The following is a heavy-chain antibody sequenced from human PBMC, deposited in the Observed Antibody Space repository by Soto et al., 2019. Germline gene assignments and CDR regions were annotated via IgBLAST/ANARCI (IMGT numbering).Heavy chain of an antibody. CDR1: GFTFSSDG. D-gene: IGHD6-19*01. Sequence: GGSLRLSCAAYGFTFSSDGMHWVRQAPGKGLEWVAFIWYDGINKYYADSVKGRFTISRDNSKNTLYLQMNSLRAEDTAVYYCARLISSGWHFDYWGQGT. V-gene: IGHV3-33*01. CDR2: IWYDGINK. CDR3: ARLISSGWHFDY. J-gene: IGHJ4*02.